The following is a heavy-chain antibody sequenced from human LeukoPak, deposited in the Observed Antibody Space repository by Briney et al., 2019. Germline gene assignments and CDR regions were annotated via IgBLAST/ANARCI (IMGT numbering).Heavy chain of an antibody. CDR2: ISYDGSNK. D-gene: IGHD6-13*01. CDR3: ATSKQQVIPRYFDF. J-gene: IGHJ4*02. V-gene: IGHV3-30*04. Sequence: GGSLRLSCAASGFTFSSYAMHWVRQAPGKGLEWVAVISYDGSNKYYADSVKGRFTISRDNSKNTLYLQMNSLRAEDTAVYYCATSKQQVIPRYFDFWGQGTLVAVSS. CDR1: GFTFSSYA.